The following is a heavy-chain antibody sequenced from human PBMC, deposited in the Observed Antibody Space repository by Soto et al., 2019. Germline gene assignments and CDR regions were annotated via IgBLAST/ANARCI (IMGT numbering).Heavy chain of an antibody. D-gene: IGHD3-10*01. CDR2: ISPWKGNT. CDR3: ARDLDPSGSYYTDY. V-gene: IGHV1-18*04. CDR1: GYNFMPYG. J-gene: IGHJ4*02. Sequence: GASVQVSCKASGYNFMPYGVNWVRQDPGQGLEWMGWISPWKGNTNYAQSFQGRVTMTTDTSTSTAHMELRSLTSDDTAVYYCARDLDPSGSYYTDYWGPGTLVTVSS.